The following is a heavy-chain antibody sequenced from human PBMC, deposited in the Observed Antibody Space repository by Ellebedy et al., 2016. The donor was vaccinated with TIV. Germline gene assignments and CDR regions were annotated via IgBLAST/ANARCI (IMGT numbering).Heavy chain of an antibody. V-gene: IGHV3-23*01. Sequence: PGGSLRLSCAAPGFTFSSYAMSGVRQAPGKGLEWVSSLSGSGGSTYYADSVKGRFTISRDNYNNTLYLQMNSLRAESTAVYYYARKVPAPTTVPPDWDVDLWGRGTLVTVSS. J-gene: IGHJ2*01. CDR1: GFTFSSYA. D-gene: IGHD4-17*01. CDR2: LSGSGGST. CDR3: ARKVPAPTTVPPDWDVDL.